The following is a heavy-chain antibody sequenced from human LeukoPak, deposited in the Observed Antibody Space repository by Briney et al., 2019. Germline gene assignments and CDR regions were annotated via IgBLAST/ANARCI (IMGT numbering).Heavy chain of an antibody. CDR2: IYPGDSDT. CDR1: GYSFTTYW. V-gene: IGHV5-51*01. D-gene: IGHD5-18*01. Sequence: GESLQISCQGSGYSFTTYWIGWVRPMTGKGLEWMGIIYPGDSDTRYSTSFQGQVTISADKSISTAYLQWSSLKASDTALYYCARRRDTGMVFDYWGQGTLVTVSS. J-gene: IGHJ4*02. CDR3: ARRRDTGMVFDY.